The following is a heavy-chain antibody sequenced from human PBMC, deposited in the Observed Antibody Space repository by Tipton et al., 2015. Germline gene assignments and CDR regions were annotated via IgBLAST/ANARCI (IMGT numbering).Heavy chain of an antibody. J-gene: IGHJ4*02. CDR1: GGSISSSSYY. D-gene: IGHD3-9*01. CDR3: ACHDYDLLTRDYQTVDY. CDR2: ISHSGNT. V-gene: IGHV4-39*07. Sequence: TLSLTCTVSGGSISSSSYYWAWIRQAPGKGLEWIGAISHSGNTFYNPSLKSRVTISADTSKNQFSLRLSSVTAADTAVYYCACHDYDLLTRDYQTVDYWGQGTLVTVSS.